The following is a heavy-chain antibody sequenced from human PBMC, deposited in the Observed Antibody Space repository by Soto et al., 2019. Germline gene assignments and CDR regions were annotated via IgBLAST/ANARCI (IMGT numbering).Heavy chain of an antibody. D-gene: IGHD2-8*02. CDR3: ATSVGIAPTGEDGMDV. J-gene: IGHJ6*02. CDR1: GGTFSIYG. CDR2: IIPILTTP. Sequence: QVQLVQSGAEVKKTGSSVKVSCKASGGTFSIYGFSWVRQAPGQGPEWIGGIIPILTTPNYAQKFQARVTIVADESTTTVYMELSSLKFEDTAVYYCATSVGIAPTGEDGMDVWVQGTSVTVSS. V-gene: IGHV1-69*01.